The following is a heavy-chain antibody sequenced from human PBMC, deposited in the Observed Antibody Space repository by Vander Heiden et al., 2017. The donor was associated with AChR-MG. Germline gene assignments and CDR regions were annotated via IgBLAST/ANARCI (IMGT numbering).Heavy chain of an antibody. V-gene: IGHV3-33*01. CDR2: IWYDGSNK. J-gene: IGHJ3*02. Sequence: QVQLVESGGGVVQPGRSLRLSCAASGFTFSSYGMHWVRQAPGKGLEWVAVIWYDGSNKYYADSVKGRFTISRDNSKNTLYLQMNSLRAEDTAVYYCARAAPYYYDSSGYFFDIWGQGTMVTVSS. D-gene: IGHD3-22*01. CDR1: GFTFSSYG. CDR3: ARAAPYYYDSSGYFFDI.